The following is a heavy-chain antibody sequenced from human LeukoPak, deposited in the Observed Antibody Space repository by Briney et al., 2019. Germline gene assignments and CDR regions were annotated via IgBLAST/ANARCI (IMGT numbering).Heavy chain of an antibody. Sequence: SETLSLTCTVSGYSITSAYSWGWIRQSPGRGLEWIGNIYHSGSTYYNPSLKSRVTISVATSKNQFSLNLRSVTAADTAVYYCARSAGRGHDYNYFDYFDYWGQGTLVTVSS. D-gene: IGHD2/OR15-2a*01. CDR1: GYSITSAYS. CDR3: ARSAGRGHDYNYFDYFDY. J-gene: IGHJ4*02. CDR2: IYHSGST. V-gene: IGHV4-38-2*02.